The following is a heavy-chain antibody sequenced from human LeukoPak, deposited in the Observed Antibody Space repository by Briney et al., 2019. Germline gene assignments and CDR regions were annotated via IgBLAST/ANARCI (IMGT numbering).Heavy chain of an antibody. V-gene: IGHV4-4*07. CDR3: ARDTTDRLIIVGATVYAFDI. Sequence: KPSETLSLTCTVSGGSISSYYWSWIRQPAGKGLEWIGRIYTSGSTNYNPSLKSRVTMSVDTSKNQFSLKLSSVTAADTAVYYCARDTTDRLIIVGATVYAFDIWGQGTMVTVSS. CDR2: IYTSGST. D-gene: IGHD1-26*01. J-gene: IGHJ3*02. CDR1: GGSISSYY.